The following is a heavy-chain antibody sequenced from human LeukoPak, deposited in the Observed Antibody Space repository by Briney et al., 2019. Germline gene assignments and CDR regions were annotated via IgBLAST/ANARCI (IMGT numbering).Heavy chain of an antibody. V-gene: IGHV3-48*01. CDR2: ISGDSKTI. Sequence: PGGSLRLSCAASGFTFSTYSMIWVRQASGKGLEWLSYISGDSKTIYYADSVKGRFTISRDNAKNSLYLQLISLRAEDTAVYYCARDRHSSVDYWGQGTLVTVSS. D-gene: IGHD3-22*01. CDR3: ARDRHSSVDY. CDR1: GFTFSTYS. J-gene: IGHJ4*02.